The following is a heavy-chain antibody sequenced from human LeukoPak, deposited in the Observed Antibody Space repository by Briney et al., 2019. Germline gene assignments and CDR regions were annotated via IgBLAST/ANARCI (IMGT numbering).Heavy chain of an antibody. Sequence: EASVKVSCKASGYTFTGYHMHWVRQAPGQGLEWMGWINPNTGDTNYAQKFQGRVTMTRDTSISAAYMELSWLRSDDTAVYYCARDRALWFGENNNWFDPWGQGTLVTVSS. CDR1: GYTFTGYH. D-gene: IGHD3-10*01. V-gene: IGHV1-2*02. CDR3: ARDRALWFGENNNWFDP. CDR2: INPNTGDT. J-gene: IGHJ5*02.